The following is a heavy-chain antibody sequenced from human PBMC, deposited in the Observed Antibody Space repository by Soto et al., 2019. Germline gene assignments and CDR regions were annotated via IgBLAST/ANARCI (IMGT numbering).Heavy chain of an antibody. D-gene: IGHD1-26*01. V-gene: IGHV3-30*18. CDR1: GFTFSSSG. Sequence: QVQLVESGGGVVQPGGSLRLSCAASGFTFSSSGMHWVRQAPGKGLEWVAVISYDGSIKYYADSVRGRFTISRDNSKNTRYLQMNSLRAEDTAIFYCAKEEPAPGGIGAFDIWGQGTLVTVSS. CDR3: AKEEPAPGGIGAFDI. J-gene: IGHJ3*02. CDR2: ISYDGSIK.